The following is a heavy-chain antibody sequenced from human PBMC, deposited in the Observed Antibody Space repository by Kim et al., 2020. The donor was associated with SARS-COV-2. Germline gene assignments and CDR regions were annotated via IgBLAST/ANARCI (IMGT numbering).Heavy chain of an antibody. Sequence: GGSLRLSCAASGFTFSSYAMTWVRQAPGKGLEWVSTISGSGATTYYADPVKGRFTISRDNSKNTIYLQMNSLRAEDTAVYYCATSDPDTYYFDYWGQGTLVTVSS. D-gene: IGHD3-16*01. CDR1: GFTFSSYA. CDR3: ATSDPDTYYFDY. J-gene: IGHJ4*02. CDR2: ISGSGATT. V-gene: IGHV3-23*01.